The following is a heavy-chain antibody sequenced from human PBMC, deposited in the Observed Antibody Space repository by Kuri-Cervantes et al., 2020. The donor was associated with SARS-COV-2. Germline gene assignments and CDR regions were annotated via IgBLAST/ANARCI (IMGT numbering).Heavy chain of an antibody. CDR3: AAIAAAGNFDY. V-gene: IGHV3-NL1*01. J-gene: IGHJ4*02. CDR2: IYSGGST. CDR1: GFTFSTYG. D-gene: IGHD6-13*01. Sequence: GGSLRLSCAASGFTFSTYGIHWVRQAPGKGLEWVSVIYSGGSTYYADSVKGRFTISRHNSKNTLYLQMNSLRAEDTAVYYCAAIAAAGNFDYWGQGTLVTVSS.